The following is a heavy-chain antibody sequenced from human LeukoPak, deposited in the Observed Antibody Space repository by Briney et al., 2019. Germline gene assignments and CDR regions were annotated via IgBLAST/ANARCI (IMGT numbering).Heavy chain of an antibody. CDR3: ARAPDTAMVTFDY. Sequence: PGGSLRLSCAASGFTFSSYAMHWVRQAPGKGLEWVAVISYDGSNKYYADSVKGRFTISRDNSKNTLYLQMNSLRAEDTAVYYCARAPDTAMVTFDYWGQGTLVTVSS. CDR2: ISYDGSNK. D-gene: IGHD5-18*01. CDR1: GFTFSSYA. V-gene: IGHV3-30-3*01. J-gene: IGHJ4*02.